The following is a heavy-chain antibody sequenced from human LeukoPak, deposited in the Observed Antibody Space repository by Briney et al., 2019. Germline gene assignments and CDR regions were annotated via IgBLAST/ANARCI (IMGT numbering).Heavy chain of an antibody. CDR3: TRDTDYGSATNYFDH. J-gene: IGHJ4*02. D-gene: IGHD3-10*01. CDR2: ISWEGDTT. V-gene: IGHV3-43*01. CDR1: GFTFDDYA. Sequence: GGSLRLSCAASGFTFDDYAMHWVRQAPGKGLQWVSLISWEGDTTYYADSVRGRFTISRDNSRNFLYLHMNSLRTDDTAFYYCTRDTDYGSATNYFDHWGQATLVSVSS.